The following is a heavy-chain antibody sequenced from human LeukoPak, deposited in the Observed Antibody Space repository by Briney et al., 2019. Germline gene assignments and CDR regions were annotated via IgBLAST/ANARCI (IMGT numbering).Heavy chain of an antibody. V-gene: IGHV3-48*03. CDR2: ISSSGTTI. CDR1: GFTFSSYA. Sequence: GGSLRVSCAASGFTFSSYAMTWVRQAPGKGLEWVSYISSSGTTIYYADSVKGRFTISRDNAKNSVYLQMNSLRAEDTAVYYCARGLYDYGDYVDYWGQGTLVTVSS. D-gene: IGHD4-17*01. CDR3: ARGLYDYGDYVDY. J-gene: IGHJ4*02.